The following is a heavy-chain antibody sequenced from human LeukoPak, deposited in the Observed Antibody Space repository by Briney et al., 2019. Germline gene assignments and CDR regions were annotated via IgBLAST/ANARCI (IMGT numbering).Heavy chain of an antibody. V-gene: IGHV3-53*01. J-gene: IGHJ4*02. CDR1: GFTVSNNY. CDR2: IYSGGST. D-gene: IGHD3-10*01. CDR3: ARDEVGTMVRGVIAYDY. Sequence: GGSLRLSCAASGFTVSNNYMSWVRQAPGKGLEWVSVIYSGGSTYYADSVKGRFTISRDNSKNTLYLQMNSLRAEDTAVYYCARDEVGTMVRGVIAYDYWGQGTLVTVSS.